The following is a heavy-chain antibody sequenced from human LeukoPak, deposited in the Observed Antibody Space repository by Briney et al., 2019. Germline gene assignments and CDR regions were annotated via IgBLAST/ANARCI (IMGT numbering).Heavy chain of an antibody. V-gene: IGHV4-30-2*01. CDR2: IYHSGST. J-gene: IGHJ5*02. CDR1: GGSISSGGYS. Sequence: SETLSLTCAVSGGSISSGGYSWSWIRQPPGKGLGWIGYIYHSGSTYYNPSLKSRVTISVDRSKNQFSLKLSSVTAADTAVYYRARGDYYDSSGFNWFDPWGQGTLVTVSS. CDR3: ARGDYYDSSGFNWFDP. D-gene: IGHD3-22*01.